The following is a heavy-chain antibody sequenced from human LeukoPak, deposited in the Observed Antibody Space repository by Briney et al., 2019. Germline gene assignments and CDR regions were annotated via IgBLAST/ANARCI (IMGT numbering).Heavy chain of an antibody. Sequence: SETLSLTCTVSGSSITSYYWGWIRQPPGKGLEWIGSIYYSGSTYYNPSLNSQVTISLDMSKNQFSLRLSSVTAADTAVYYCAGKYFYHSSGYFYVDYWGQGILVTVSS. D-gene: IGHD3-22*01. CDR2: IYYSGST. V-gene: IGHV4-38-2*02. J-gene: IGHJ4*02. CDR1: GSSITSYY. CDR3: AGKYFYHSSGYFYVDY.